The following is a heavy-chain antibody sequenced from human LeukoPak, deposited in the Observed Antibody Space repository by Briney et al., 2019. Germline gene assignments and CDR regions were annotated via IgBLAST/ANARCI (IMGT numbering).Heavy chain of an antibody. CDR2: ISGSGSII. D-gene: IGHD6-19*01. V-gene: IGHV3-48*02. CDR1: GFTFSGYS. CDR3: ARGDASGWFY. Sequence: GGSLRLSCAASGFTFSGYSMNWVRQAPGKGLVWLSYISGSGSIIYYAGSVKGRFTISRDNAKNSLYLQMNSLRDEDTAVYYCARGDASGWFYWGEGTLVTVSS. J-gene: IGHJ4*02.